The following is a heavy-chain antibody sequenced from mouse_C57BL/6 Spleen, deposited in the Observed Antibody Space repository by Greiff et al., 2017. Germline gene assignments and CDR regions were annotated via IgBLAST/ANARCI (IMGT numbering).Heavy chain of an antibody. Sequence: VQLQQSGPELVKPGASVKISCKASGYAFSSSWMNWVKQRPGKGLEWIGRFYPGGGDTNYNGKFKGKATLTADKSSSTAYVQLGSQTSEDSAVFFCARLGQAYWGQGTLVTVSA. CDR3: ARLGQAY. J-gene: IGHJ3*01. V-gene: IGHV1-82*01. CDR1: GYAFSSSW. D-gene: IGHD3-3*01. CDR2: FYPGGGDT.